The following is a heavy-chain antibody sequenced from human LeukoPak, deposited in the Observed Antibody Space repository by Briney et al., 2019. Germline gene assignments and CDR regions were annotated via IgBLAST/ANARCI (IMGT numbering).Heavy chain of an antibody. CDR2: IKNKADGGTT. Sequence: GGSLRLSCAASGLNFNNAWMSWVRQAPGKGLEWVGRIKNKADGGTTDYAAPVKGRFTISRDDSKNTLFLQMNSLKTEDTAMYYCTTDPGDFPDYWGHGTLVTVSS. V-gene: IGHV3-15*01. D-gene: IGHD4-17*01. J-gene: IGHJ4*01. CDR3: TTDPGDFPDY. CDR1: GLNFNNAW.